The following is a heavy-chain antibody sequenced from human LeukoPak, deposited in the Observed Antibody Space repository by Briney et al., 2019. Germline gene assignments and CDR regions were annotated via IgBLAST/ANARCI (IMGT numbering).Heavy chain of an antibody. Sequence: SETLSLTCAVSGYSISSGYYWGWIRQPPGKGLEWIGSIYHSGSTYYNPSLKSRVTISVDTSRNQFSLKLSSVTAADTAVYYCARVGSGSYFDYWGQGTLVTVSS. CDR1: GYSISSGYY. D-gene: IGHD1-26*01. CDR2: IYHSGST. V-gene: IGHV4-38-2*01. CDR3: ARVGSGSYFDY. J-gene: IGHJ4*02.